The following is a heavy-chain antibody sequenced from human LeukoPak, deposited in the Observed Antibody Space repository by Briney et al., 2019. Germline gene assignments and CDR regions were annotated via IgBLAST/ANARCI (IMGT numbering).Heavy chain of an antibody. D-gene: IGHD4-23*01. J-gene: IGHJ4*02. CDR3: AKDLAATVVTPDY. Sequence: SGGSLRLSCAASGFTFSSYAMSWFRKAPGKGLEWVSAISGSGGSTYYADSVKGRFTISRDNSKNTLYLQMNSLRAEDTAVYYCAKDLAATVVTPDYWGQGTLVTVSS. CDR1: GFTFSSYA. V-gene: IGHV3-23*01. CDR2: ISGSGGST.